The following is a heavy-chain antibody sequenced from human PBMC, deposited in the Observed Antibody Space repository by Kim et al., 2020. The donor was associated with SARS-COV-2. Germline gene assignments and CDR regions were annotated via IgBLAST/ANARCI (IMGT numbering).Heavy chain of an antibody. J-gene: IGHJ4*02. CDR1: GDSISSSTFY. D-gene: IGHD2-15*01. CDR3: ARRPKGGSGIITFDY. CDR2: IYYSGST. Sequence: SETLSLTCTVSGDSISSSTFYWGWIRQPPGKGLEWIGSIYYSGSTYYNPSLRSRVTISVDTSKSQFSLKLSSVTAADTAVYYCARRPKGGSGIITFDYWGQGTLVTVSS. V-gene: IGHV4-39*01.